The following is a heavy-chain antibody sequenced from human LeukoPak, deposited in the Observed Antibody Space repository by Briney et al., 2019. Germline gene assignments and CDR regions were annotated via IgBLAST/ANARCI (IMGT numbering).Heavy chain of an antibody. V-gene: IGHV1-69*05. D-gene: IGHD3-22*01. CDR2: IIPIFGTA. CDR3: AREFSRRTYYYDSSGYLGY. Sequence: SVKVSCKASGGTFSSYAISWVRQAPGQGLEWMGRIIPIFGTANYAQKFQGRVTITTDESTSTAYMELSSLRSEDTAVYYCAREFSRRTYYYDSSGYLGYWGQGTLVTVSS. J-gene: IGHJ4*02. CDR1: GGTFSSYA.